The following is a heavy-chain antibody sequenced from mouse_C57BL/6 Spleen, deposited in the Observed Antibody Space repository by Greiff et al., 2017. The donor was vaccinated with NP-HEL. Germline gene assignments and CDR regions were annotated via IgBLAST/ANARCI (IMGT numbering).Heavy chain of an antibody. CDR1: GFTFSDYG. J-gene: IGHJ1*01. Sequence: EVQRVESGGGLVKPGGSLKLSCAASGFTFSDYGMHWVGQTPEKGLEWVAYISSGSSTIYYADTVKGRFTISRDNAKTTLFLQMTSLRSEDTAMYYCARSGSSWYFDVWGPGTTVTVSS. CDR2: ISSGSSTI. CDR3: ARSGSSWYFDV. D-gene: IGHD1-1*01. V-gene: IGHV5-17*01.